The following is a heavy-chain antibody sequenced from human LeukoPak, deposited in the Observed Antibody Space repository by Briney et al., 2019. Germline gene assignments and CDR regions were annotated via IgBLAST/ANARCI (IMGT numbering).Heavy chain of an antibody. CDR1: GYTFTSYG. Sequence: ASVKVSCKASGYTFTSYGISWVRQAPGQGLEWMGWISAYNGNTNYAQKLQGRVTMTTDTSTSTAYMELRSLRSDDTAVYYCARGSRIAVAVTRFDYWGQGTLVTVFS. D-gene: IGHD6-19*01. CDR3: ARGSRIAVAVTRFDY. CDR2: ISAYNGNT. J-gene: IGHJ4*02. V-gene: IGHV1-18*01.